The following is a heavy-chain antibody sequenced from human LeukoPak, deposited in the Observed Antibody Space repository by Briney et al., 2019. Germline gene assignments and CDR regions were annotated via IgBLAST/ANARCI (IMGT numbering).Heavy chain of an antibody. CDR1: GYTFTGYY. V-gene: IGHV1-2*02. J-gene: IGHJ5*02. Sequence: GASVKVSCKASGYTFTGYYMHWVRQAPGQGLEWMGWINPNSGGTNYAQKFQGRVTMTRDTSISTAYMELSRLRSDDTAVYYCARARYDFWSGYAWFDPWGQGTLVTVSS. D-gene: IGHD3-3*01. CDR3: ARARYDFWSGYAWFDP. CDR2: INPNSGGT.